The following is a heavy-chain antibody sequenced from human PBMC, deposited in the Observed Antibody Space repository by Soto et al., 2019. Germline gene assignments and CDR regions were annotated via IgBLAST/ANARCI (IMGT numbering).Heavy chain of an antibody. CDR1: GFPFDSYS. CDR3: AREANTIYAPHGLDV. CDR2: LSSGSFYI. D-gene: IGHD3-3*01. V-gene: IGHV3-21*01. Sequence: VGSLRLSCAVSGFPFDSYSMSWVRQAPGQGLEWLASLSSGSFYIFHADSIRGRFTISRDDAKNLLFLQMNSLTIEDTATYYCAREANTIYAPHGLDVWGQGTAVTVSS. J-gene: IGHJ6*02.